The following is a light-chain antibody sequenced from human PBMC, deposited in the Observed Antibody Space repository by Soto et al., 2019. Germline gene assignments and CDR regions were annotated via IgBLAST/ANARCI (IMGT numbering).Light chain of an antibody. CDR2: DAS. Sequence: DVQITQSPSSLSGNAGQRVTTTFRASQSISSWLAWYQHKPGKAPKLLIYDASNLDSGVPSRFSGSGSGTEFSLTVSNLKPDDCATSYCQQYENYWTFGQGTKVDIK. V-gene: IGKV1-5*01. J-gene: IGKJ1*01. CDR1: QSISSW. CDR3: QQYENYWT.